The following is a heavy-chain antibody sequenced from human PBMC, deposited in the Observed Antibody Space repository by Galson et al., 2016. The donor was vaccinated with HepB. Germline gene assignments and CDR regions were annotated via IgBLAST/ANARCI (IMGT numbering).Heavy chain of an antibody. Sequence: SETLSLTCAVSGGSFSDYHWSWIRQPPGKGLEWIGEIHHSGGTHYNPSLKSRVIISVDTAKNQFSLRLSSVTAPDTAVDYCAPIAVPGIIGFDGIDVWGQGTTVTVSS. J-gene: IGHJ6*02. D-gene: IGHD6-13*01. CDR1: GGSFSDYH. V-gene: IGHV4-34*01. CDR2: IHHSGGT. CDR3: APIAVPGIIGFDGIDV.